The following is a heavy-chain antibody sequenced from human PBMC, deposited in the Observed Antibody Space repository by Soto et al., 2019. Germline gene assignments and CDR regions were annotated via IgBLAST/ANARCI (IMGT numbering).Heavy chain of an antibody. D-gene: IGHD6-13*01. CDR1: GYSFTSYW. V-gene: IGHV5-51*01. CDR3: ARHTSHRSSRVYYGMDV. J-gene: IGHJ6*02. Sequence: PGESLKISCKGYGYSFTSYWIGWVRQMPGKCLEWMGIIYPGDSDTRYSPSFQGQVTISADKSISTAYLQWSSLKASDTAMYYCARHTSHRSSRVYYGMDVWGQGTTVTVSS. CDR2: IYPGDSDT.